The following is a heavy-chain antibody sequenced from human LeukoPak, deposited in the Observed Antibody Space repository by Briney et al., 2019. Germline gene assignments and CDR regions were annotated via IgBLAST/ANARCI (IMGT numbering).Heavy chain of an antibody. V-gene: IGHV3-33*01. J-gene: IGHJ3*02. CDR3: ARDTLDAFDI. CDR2: IWYDGSNK. CDR1: GFTFSSYG. Sequence: PGGSLRLSCAASGFTFSSYGMHWVRQAPGKGLEWVAVIWYDGSNKYYADSAKGRFTISRDNSKNTLYLQMNSLRAEDTAMYHCARDTLDAFDIWGQGTMVTVSS.